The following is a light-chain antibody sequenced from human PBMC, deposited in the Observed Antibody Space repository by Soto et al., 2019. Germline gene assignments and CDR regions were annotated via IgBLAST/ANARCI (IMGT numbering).Light chain of an antibody. J-gene: IGKJ1*01. CDR1: QCISTY. V-gene: IGKV1-8*01. CDR3: KHYYSYPPA. Sequence: AIRMAQSPSSFSASAGASVTIPCRRRQCISTYLAWYQQKPGKAPKLLIYASSTLQSGVPSRFSGSGSGTDFTLTISCMQSEDFATYYCKHYYSYPPAFGQGTKVEIK. CDR2: ASS.